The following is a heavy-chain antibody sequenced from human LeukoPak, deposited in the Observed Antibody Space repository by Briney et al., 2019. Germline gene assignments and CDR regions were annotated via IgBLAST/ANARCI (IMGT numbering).Heavy chain of an antibody. J-gene: IGHJ4*02. Sequence: SETLSLTCTVSGDSISSYYWSWIRQPPGKGLQWIGRIYTSGTTTYNPSLKSRLTMSVDTSKNQFSLRLSSVTAADTAVYYCVREGTYCTHGVCYEYWGQGTLVTVSS. D-gene: IGHD2-8*01. CDR2: IYTSGTT. CDR3: VREGTYCTHGVCYEY. CDR1: GDSISSYY. V-gene: IGHV4-4*07.